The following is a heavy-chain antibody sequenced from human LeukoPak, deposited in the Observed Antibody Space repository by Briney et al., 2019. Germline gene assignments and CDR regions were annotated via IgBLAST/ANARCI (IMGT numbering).Heavy chain of an antibody. CDR2: ISAYNGNT. J-gene: IGHJ5*02. Sequence: GASVKVSCKASGYTFTSYGIIWVRQAPGQGLEWMGWISAYNGNTNYAQKLQGRVTMTTDTSTSTAYMELRSLRSDDTAVYYCARDGGTYYYGSGRDPRFDPWGQGTLVTVSS. V-gene: IGHV1-18*04. D-gene: IGHD3-10*01. CDR3: ARDGGTYYYGSGRDPRFDP. CDR1: GYTFTSYG.